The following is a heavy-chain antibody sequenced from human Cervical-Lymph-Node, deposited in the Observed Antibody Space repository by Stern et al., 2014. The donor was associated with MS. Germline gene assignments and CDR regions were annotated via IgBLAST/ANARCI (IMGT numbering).Heavy chain of an antibody. J-gene: IGHJ4*02. CDR1: GGTFSTHP. Sequence: VQLVESGAEVKKPGSSVKVSCKASGGTFSTHPITWVRQAPGQGLEWMGGIIPCLNTANYAQKFQGRITITADKSTGTIYMEISSLRSDDTAVYYCASSLVSSGHWGQGTLVTVSS. D-gene: IGHD5-12*01. CDR3: ASSLVSSGH. V-gene: IGHV1-69*06. CDR2: IIPCLNTA.